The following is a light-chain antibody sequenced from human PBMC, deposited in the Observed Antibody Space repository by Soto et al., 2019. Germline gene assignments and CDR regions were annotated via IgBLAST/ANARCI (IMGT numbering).Light chain of an antibody. J-gene: IGKJ1*01. V-gene: IGKV3-20*01. CDR1: QRVSPN. Sequence: EILMTQSPCTLSVSPGERATLSCRASQRVSPNVAWYQQRPGQAPRLLIHGASTRATGIPGRLSGSGSGTDFTLTISRLEPEDFAVYYCQQYGSSWTFGQGTKVDIK. CDR2: GAS. CDR3: QQYGSSWT.